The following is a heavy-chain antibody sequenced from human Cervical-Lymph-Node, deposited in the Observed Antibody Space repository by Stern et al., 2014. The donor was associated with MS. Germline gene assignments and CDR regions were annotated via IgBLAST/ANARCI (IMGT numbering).Heavy chain of an antibody. J-gene: IGHJ6*02. CDR1: GFSFSSYW. CDR3: ARDCSGGSCYAEKVFYYYGLDV. D-gene: IGHD2-15*01. CDR2: IKQDTSET. V-gene: IGHV3-7*01. Sequence: EVQLVESGGGLVQPGGSLRLSCATSGFSFSSYWMSWVRQAPGKGLERVANIKQDTSETYYVDSVKGRFTVSRDNAKNSLYLQMNSLRAEDTAVYYCARDCSGGSCYAEKVFYYYGLDVWGQGTTVTVSS.